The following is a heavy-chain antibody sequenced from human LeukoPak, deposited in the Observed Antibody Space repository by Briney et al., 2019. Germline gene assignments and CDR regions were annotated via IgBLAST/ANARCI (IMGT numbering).Heavy chain of an antibody. J-gene: IGHJ4*02. V-gene: IGHV3-23*01. CDR3: TKAQLPRHELGNLYFDY. CDR2: ISGSGDTT. CDR1: GFTFSSYS. D-gene: IGHD7-27*01. Sequence: GGSLRLSCTASGFTFSSYSMSWVRQGPGTGLEWVSAISGSGDTTFYAESVKGRFTISRDNSKKALYLQVNSLRSEDTAVYYCTKAQLPRHELGNLYFDYWGQGTLVTVSS.